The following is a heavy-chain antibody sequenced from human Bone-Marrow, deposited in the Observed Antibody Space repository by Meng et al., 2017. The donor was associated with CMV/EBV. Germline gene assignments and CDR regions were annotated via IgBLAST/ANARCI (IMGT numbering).Heavy chain of an antibody. CDR2: MNPNSGNT. V-gene: IGHV1-8*01. CDR3: ARTYLLRFLVWSLFLGY. Sequence: ASVKVSCKASGYTFTSYDINWVRQATGQGLEWMGWMNPNSGNTGYAQKFQGRVTMTRNTSISTAYMELSSLRSEDTAVYYCARTYLLRFLVWSLFLGYWGQGTLVTVSS. J-gene: IGHJ4*02. CDR1: GYTFTSYD. D-gene: IGHD3-3*01.